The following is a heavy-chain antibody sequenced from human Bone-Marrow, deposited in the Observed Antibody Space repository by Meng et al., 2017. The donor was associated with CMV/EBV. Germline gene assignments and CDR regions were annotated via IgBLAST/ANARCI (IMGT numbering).Heavy chain of an antibody. J-gene: IGHJ5*02. Sequence: SETLSLTCTVSGFSITNGYYWGWIRQPPGKGLEWIGSMYHGGNTYYNPSLMSRATIPADTSKNQFSLKLSSVSAADPAVYYGARGLTMVRGITRFDPWGQGTLVTVSS. CDR1: GFSITNGYY. CDR3: ARGLTMVRGITRFDP. V-gene: IGHV4-38-2*02. D-gene: IGHD3-10*01. CDR2: MYHGGNT.